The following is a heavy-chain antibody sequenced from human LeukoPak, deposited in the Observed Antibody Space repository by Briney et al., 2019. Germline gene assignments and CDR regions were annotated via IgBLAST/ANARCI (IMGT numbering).Heavy chain of an antibody. Sequence: PSETLSLTCAVYGGSFSGYYWSWIRQPPGKGLEWIGEINRSGSTNYNPSLKSRVTISVDTSKNQFSLKLSSVTAADTAVYYCARGVNWNYRIFDYWGQGTLVTVSS. D-gene: IGHD1-7*01. CDR1: GGSFSGYY. CDR2: INRSGST. J-gene: IGHJ4*02. V-gene: IGHV4-34*01. CDR3: ARGVNWNYRIFDY.